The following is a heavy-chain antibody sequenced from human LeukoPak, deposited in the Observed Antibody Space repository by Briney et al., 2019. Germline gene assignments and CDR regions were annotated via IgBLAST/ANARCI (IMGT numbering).Heavy chain of an antibody. CDR3: ARGLSSSWYGEYFQH. Sequence: GGSLRLSCAASGFTFSSYSMNWVRQAPGKGLEWVSSISSSSSYIYYADSVKGRFTISRDNAKNSLYLQMNSLRAEDTAVYYCARGLSSSWYGEYFQHWGQGTLVTVSS. CDR2: ISSSSSYI. CDR1: GFTFSSYS. V-gene: IGHV3-21*01. J-gene: IGHJ1*01. D-gene: IGHD6-13*01.